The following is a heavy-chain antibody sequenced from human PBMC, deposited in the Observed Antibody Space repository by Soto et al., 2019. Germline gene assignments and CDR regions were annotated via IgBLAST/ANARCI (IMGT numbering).Heavy chain of an antibody. J-gene: IGHJ5*02. CDR1: GGSISSYY. D-gene: IGHD6-13*01. CDR3: ARELAAAPTIDWFDP. CDR2: IYTSGST. V-gene: IGHV4-4*07. Sequence: KASETLSLTCTVSGGSISSYYWSWIRQPAGKGLEWIGRIYTSGSTNYNPSLKSRVTMSVDTSKNQFSLKLSSVTAADTAVYYCARELAAAPTIDWFDPWGQGTLVTVSS.